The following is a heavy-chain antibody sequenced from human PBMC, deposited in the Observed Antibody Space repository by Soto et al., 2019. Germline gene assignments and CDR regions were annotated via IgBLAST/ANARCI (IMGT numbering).Heavy chain of an antibody. CDR1: GGTFSSYA. V-gene: IGHV1-69*13. CDR2: IIPIFGTA. D-gene: IGHD3-22*01. CDR3: ARIYYYDSSGHGYYYGMDV. J-gene: IGHJ6*02. Sequence: AVKVSCKASGGTFSSYAISWVRQAPGQVLEWMGGIIPIFGTANYAQKFQGRVTITADEFTSTAYMELSSLRSEDTAVYYCARIYYYDSSGHGYYYGMDVWGQGTTVTVSS.